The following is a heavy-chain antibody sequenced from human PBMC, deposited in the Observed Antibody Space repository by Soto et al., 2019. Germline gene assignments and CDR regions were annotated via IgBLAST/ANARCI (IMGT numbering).Heavy chain of an antibody. D-gene: IGHD2-15*01. V-gene: IGHV1-18*04. J-gene: IGHJ1*01. CDR1: GYTFSNYG. Sequence: ASVKVSCKASGYTFSNYGIIWVRQAPGQGLEWMGWISAYNGKTYDAERLQGRVTMTTDTSTSTAYMELRSLRSDDTAVYYCARETNCGSCCYSPPEYAHHWGQGTLVTVSS. CDR3: ARETNCGSCCYSPPEYAHH. CDR2: ISAYNGKT.